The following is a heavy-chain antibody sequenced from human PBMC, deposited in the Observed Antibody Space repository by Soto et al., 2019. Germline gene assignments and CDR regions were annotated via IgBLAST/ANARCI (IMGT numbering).Heavy chain of an antibody. D-gene: IGHD1-7*01. Sequence: SETLSLTCAVYGGSFSGYYWSWIRQPPGKGLEWIGEINHSGSTNYNPSLKSRVTISVDTSKNQFSLKLSSVTAADTAVYYCARGKNWNLYDRNVGGYFDYWGQGTLVTVSS. J-gene: IGHJ4*02. V-gene: IGHV4-34*01. CDR2: INHSGST. CDR1: GGSFSGYY. CDR3: ARGKNWNLYDRNVGGYFDY.